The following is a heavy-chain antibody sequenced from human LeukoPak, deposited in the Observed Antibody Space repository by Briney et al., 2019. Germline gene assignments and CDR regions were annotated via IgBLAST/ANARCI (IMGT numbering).Heavy chain of an antibody. D-gene: IGHD3-22*01. CDR3: ASLLNDSTGYYSYYGMDV. V-gene: IGHV4-59*08. CDR1: GGSSSSYS. Sequence: PSETLSLTCTVSGGSSSSYSWSWIRQPPGKGLEWIGNISFSGTTNYNPSLKSRVTISVDTSKDQVSLRLNSVTAADTAVYYCASLLNDSTGYYSYYGMDVWGQGTTVTVSS. CDR2: ISFSGTT. J-gene: IGHJ6*02.